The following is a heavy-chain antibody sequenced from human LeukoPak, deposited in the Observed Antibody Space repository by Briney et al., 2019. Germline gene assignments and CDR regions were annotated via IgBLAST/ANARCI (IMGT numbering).Heavy chain of an antibody. CDR2: ISYDGSKK. Sequence: GRSLRLSCAASGFTFRNYAMHWVRQAPGKGLEWVAVISYDGSKKYYADSVKGRFTISRDNSKNTLYVQMNSLRPEDTAVYYCAREDFGVVYFDYWGQGTLVTVSS. CDR3: AREDFGVVYFDY. D-gene: IGHD3-3*01. CDR1: GFTFRNYA. V-gene: IGHV3-30*04. J-gene: IGHJ4*02.